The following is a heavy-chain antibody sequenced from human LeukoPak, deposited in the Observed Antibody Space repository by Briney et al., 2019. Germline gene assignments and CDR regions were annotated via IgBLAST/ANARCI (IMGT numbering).Heavy chain of an antibody. CDR1: GGSISSFF. Sequence: PETLSLTCTVSGGSISSFFWSWIRQPPGKGLEWIGYVHSSGSTKYNPSLKSRLIISVDMSKNQFSLKLRSVSVADTAVYYCARLAPGNYDILTGDPKVVFDYWGQGALVTVSS. V-gene: IGHV4-59*01. CDR2: VHSSGST. CDR3: ARLAPGNYDILTGDPKVVFDY. J-gene: IGHJ4*02. D-gene: IGHD3-9*01.